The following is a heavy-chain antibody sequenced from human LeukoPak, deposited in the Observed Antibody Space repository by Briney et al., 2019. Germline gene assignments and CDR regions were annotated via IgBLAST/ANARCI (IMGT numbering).Heavy chain of an antibody. J-gene: IGHJ4*02. CDR1: GFTFSSHA. V-gene: IGHV3-23*01. CDR2: ISGSGYRT. CDR3: AKATYSSSWNLYFDF. D-gene: IGHD6-13*01. Sequence: GESLRLSCAASGFTFSSHAMSWVRQAPGKGLGWVASISGSGYRTYYADSVKGRFTNSTDNSKNTVFLHMNSPRAEDTAGYYCAKATYSSSWNLYFDFWGQGTLVTVSS.